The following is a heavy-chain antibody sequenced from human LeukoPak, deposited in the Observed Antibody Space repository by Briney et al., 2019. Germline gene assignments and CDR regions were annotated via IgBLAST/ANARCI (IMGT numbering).Heavy chain of an antibody. Sequence: GGYLRLSCAASGFTFNNYAMTWVRQAPGKGLEWVSGISGNGGSTYYADSVKGRFTISRDNSKNTLDLQMNSLRAEDTAVYYCAKDNWGFYYYYYYMDVWGKGTTVTVSS. CDR3: AKDNWGFYYYYYYMDV. D-gene: IGHD7-27*01. V-gene: IGHV3-23*01. CDR1: GFTFNNYA. CDR2: ISGNGGST. J-gene: IGHJ6*03.